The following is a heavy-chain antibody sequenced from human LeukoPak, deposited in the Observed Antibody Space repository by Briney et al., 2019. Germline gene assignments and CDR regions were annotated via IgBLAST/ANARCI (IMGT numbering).Heavy chain of an antibody. V-gene: IGHV3-9*01. CDR3: AKGDFYGSGRDYYYYMDV. D-gene: IGHD3-10*01. CDR2: ISWNSGSI. CDR1: GFTFDDYA. J-gene: IGHJ6*03. Sequence: GRSLRLSCAASGFTFDDYAMHWVRQAPGKGLEWVSGISWNSGSICYADSVKGRFTISRDNSKNTLYLKMNSLRAEDTAVYNCAKGDFYGSGRDYYYYMDVWGKGTTVTISS.